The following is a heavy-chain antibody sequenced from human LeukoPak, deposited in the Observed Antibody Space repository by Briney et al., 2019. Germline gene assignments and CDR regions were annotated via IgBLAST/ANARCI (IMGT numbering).Heavy chain of an antibody. CDR3: ARVPIPYCSSTSCDTERDYYYYMDV. CDR1: GYTFTSYG. D-gene: IGHD2-2*02. J-gene: IGHJ6*03. CDR2: IIPIFGTA. V-gene: IGHV1-69*05. Sequence: SVKVSCKASGYTFTSYGISWVRQAPGQGLEWMGGIIPIFGTANYAQKFPGRVTITTDESTSTAYMELSSLRPEDTAVYYCARVPIPYCSSTSCDTERDYYYYMDVWGKGTTVTVSS.